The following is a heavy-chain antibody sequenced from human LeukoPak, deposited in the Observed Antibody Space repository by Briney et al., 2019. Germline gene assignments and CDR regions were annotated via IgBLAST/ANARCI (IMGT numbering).Heavy chain of an antibody. D-gene: IGHD3-22*01. Sequence: PGGSLRLSCAASGFTFSSYAMSWVRQAPGKGLEWVSAISGSGGSTYYADSVKGRFTISRDNSKNTLYLQMNSLRAGDTAVYYCAKGLYYYDSSGYYLTGGPFDYWGQGTLVTVSS. CDR1: GFTFSSYA. CDR3: AKGLYYYDSSGYYLTGGPFDY. V-gene: IGHV3-23*01. CDR2: ISGSGGST. J-gene: IGHJ4*02.